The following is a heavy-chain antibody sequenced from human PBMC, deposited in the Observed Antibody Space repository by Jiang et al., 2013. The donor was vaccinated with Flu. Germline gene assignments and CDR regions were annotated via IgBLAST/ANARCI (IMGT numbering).Heavy chain of an antibody. V-gene: IGHV1-69*01. CDR3: AQGEQWLVQKPHRQLDY. CDR1: GGTFSSHA. D-gene: IGHD6-19*01. J-gene: IGHJ4*02. Sequence: GAEVKKPGSSVRVSCRALGGTFSSHAISWVRQAPGQGLEWMGGLVPLIGTPMYAQKFQGRVTIVADESTSTVSMELSRLTYDDTAVYYCAQGEQWLVQKPHRQLDYWGQGTL. CDR2: LVPLIGTP.